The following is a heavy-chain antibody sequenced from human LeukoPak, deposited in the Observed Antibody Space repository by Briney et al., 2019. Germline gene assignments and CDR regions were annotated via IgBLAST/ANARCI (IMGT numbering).Heavy chain of an antibody. V-gene: IGHV4-38-2*02. D-gene: IGHD3-10*01. J-gene: IGHJ4*02. Sequence: SETLSLTCAVSGYSISSGYDWGWTRQTPGQGLEWIGSLYAAGNTYYSPSLKGRVTISLDKSKNLFSLDLRSVTAADTAVYYCAREIVRGVPGWWGQGTLVTVSS. CDR1: GYSISSGYD. CDR2: LYAAGNT. CDR3: AREIVRGVPGW.